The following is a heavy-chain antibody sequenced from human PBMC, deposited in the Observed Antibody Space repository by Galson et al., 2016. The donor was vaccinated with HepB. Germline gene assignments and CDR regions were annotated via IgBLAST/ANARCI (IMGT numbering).Heavy chain of an antibody. V-gene: IGHV1-69*13. CDR3: ARGTPPGRPKTYFDI. J-gene: IGHJ3*02. D-gene: IGHD1-14*01. Sequence: SVKVSCKASGDNFRSYGFSWLRQAPGLGLEWMGGIIPSFGSANYAEKFQGRVTITADESTNTVYMELSSLTSDDTALYFCARGTPPGRPKTYFDIWGQGTMVIVSA. CDR1: GDNFRSYG. CDR2: IIPSFGSA.